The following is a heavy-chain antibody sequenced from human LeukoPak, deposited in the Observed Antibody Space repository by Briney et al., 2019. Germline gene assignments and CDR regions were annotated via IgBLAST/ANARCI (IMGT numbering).Heavy chain of an antibody. Sequence: GASVKVSCKASGYTFTSYGISWVRQAPGQGLEWMGWISAYNGNTNYAQKLQGRVTMTTDTSTSAAYMELRSLRSDDTAVYYCARGNYLDYYYYYMDVWGKGTTVTVSS. D-gene: IGHD5-24*01. J-gene: IGHJ6*03. CDR3: ARGNYLDYYYYYMDV. CDR2: ISAYNGNT. V-gene: IGHV1-18*01. CDR1: GYTFTSYG.